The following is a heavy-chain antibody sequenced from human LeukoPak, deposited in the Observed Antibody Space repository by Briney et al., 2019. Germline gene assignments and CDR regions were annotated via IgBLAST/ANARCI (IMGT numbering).Heavy chain of an antibody. CDR2: IIPIFGTA. D-gene: IGHD6-13*01. Sequence: SVKVSCKASGGTFSSYAISWVRQAPGQGLEWMGGIIPIFGTANYAQKFQGRVTITADKSTSTAYMELSSLRSDDTAVYYCARAQGGGGQQLVFNYYYYYYMDVWGKGTTVTVSS. CDR1: GGTFSSYA. V-gene: IGHV1-69*06. CDR3: ARAQGGGGQQLVFNYYYYYYMDV. J-gene: IGHJ6*03.